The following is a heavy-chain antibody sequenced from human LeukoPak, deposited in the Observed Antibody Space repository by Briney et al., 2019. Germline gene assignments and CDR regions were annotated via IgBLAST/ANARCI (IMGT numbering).Heavy chain of an antibody. CDR2: INTPGGST. CDR1: GFTFSSYA. Sequence: PGGSLRLPCAASGFTFSSYAMSWVRQAPGKGLEWVSAINTPGGSTYYADSVKGRFTISRDNSKNTLYLQMNSLRAEDTAVYYCAKVRPPSGSGWYGGDDYWGQGILVTVYS. V-gene: IGHV3-23*01. CDR3: AKVRPPSGSGWYGGDDY. D-gene: IGHD6-19*01. J-gene: IGHJ4*02.